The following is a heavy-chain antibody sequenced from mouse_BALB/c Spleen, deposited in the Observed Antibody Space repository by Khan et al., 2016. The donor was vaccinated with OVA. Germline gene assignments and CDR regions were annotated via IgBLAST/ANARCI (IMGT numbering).Heavy chain of an antibody. Sequence: EVQLVESGAELVKPGASVKLSCTASGFNIKDTHMHWVKQRPEPGLEWIGRIVPANDNSKSDPRFQGKATITADTSSNTAYLHLRSLTSEDTAVYYCAPAGTGYYFDYWGQGTTLTVSS. CDR3: APAGTGYYFDY. CDR1: GFNIKDTH. J-gene: IGHJ2*01. CDR2: IVPANDNS. D-gene: IGHD4-1*01. V-gene: IGHV14-3*02.